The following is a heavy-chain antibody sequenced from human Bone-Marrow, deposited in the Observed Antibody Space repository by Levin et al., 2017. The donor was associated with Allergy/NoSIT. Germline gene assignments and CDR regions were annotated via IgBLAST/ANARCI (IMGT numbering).Heavy chain of an antibody. Sequence: GGSLRLSCAASGFIFSNYGMSWVRQAPGKGLEWVSGISESGGTTSYADSVKGRFTISRDNSKNTLFLQMNSLRVEDTAVYFCSIDYCSGGSGYGDYWGQGTLVTVSS. CDR1: GFIFSNYG. CDR2: ISESGGTT. V-gene: IGHV3-23*01. D-gene: IGHD2-15*01. J-gene: IGHJ4*02. CDR3: SIDYCSGGSGYGDY.